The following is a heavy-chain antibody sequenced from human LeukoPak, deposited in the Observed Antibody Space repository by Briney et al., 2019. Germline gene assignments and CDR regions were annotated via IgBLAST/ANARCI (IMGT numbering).Heavy chain of an antibody. J-gene: IGHJ5*02. CDR2: INHSGST. CDR3: ARDYNVVRRDGYNYWFDP. CDR1: GGSFSGYY. D-gene: IGHD5-24*01. Sequence: SETLSLTCAVYGGSFSGYYWSWIRQPPGKGLEWIGEINHSGSTNYNPSLKSRVTISVDTSKNQFSLKLSSVTAADTAVYYCARDYNVVRRDGYNYWFDPWGQGTLVTVSS. V-gene: IGHV4-34*01.